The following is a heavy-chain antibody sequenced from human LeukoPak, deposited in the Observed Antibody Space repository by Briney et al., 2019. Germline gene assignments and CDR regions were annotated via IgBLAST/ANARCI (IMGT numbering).Heavy chain of an antibody. CDR3: ARDLNYYDSSGTSRVR. CDR2: INWNSGSI. D-gene: IGHD3-22*01. Sequence: PGGSLRLSCAASGFTFDDYAMHWVRQAPGKGLEWVSGINWNSGSIGYADSVKGRFTISRDNAKNSLYLQMNSLRAEDMAVYYCARDLNYYDSSGTSRVRWGQGTLVTVSS. J-gene: IGHJ4*02. CDR1: GFTFDDYA. V-gene: IGHV3-9*03.